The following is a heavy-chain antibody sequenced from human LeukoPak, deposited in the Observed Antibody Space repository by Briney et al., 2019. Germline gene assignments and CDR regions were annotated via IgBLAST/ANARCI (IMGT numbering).Heavy chain of an antibody. V-gene: IGHV4-59*08. D-gene: IGHD1-26*01. Sequence: SETLSLTCTVSGGSSTGYYWNWVRQPPGKGLEWIGYAYYSGITSYNPSLKTRVTISVDTSKNQFSLTLSSVTAADTAVYYCAIRGGRNYYVVDIWGQGTTVTVPS. J-gene: IGHJ6*02. CDR2: AYYSGIT. CDR3: AIRGGRNYYVVDI. CDR1: GGSSTGYY.